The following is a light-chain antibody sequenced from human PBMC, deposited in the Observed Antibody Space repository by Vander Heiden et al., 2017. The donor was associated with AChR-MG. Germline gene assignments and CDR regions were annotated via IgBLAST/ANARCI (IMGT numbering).Light chain of an antibody. Sequence: DTQMTQSPSTLSASIGDRVTITCRASQSIDRWLAWYQQKPGKAPKLLIYDAFRLERGVPSRFSGSGSGTEFTLAISGRQPDDSATYYCLQDRGYTPRTFGQGTNVEIK. CDR2: DAF. CDR1: QSIDRW. J-gene: IGKJ1*01. V-gene: IGKV1-5*01. CDR3: LQDRGYTPRT.